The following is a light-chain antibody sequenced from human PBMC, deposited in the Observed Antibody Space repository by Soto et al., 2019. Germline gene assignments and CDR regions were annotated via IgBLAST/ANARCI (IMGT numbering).Light chain of an antibody. J-gene: IGLJ1*01. CDR2: DDS. V-gene: IGLV3-21*02. CDR3: QVWDRGSDHYV. Sequence: SSELTQPPSVSVAPGQTVRVTCGGKNIGSKSVHWYQQKPGQAPVLVVYDDSDRPSGIPERISGSNSGNTATLTISRVEAGDEADYHCQVWDRGSDHYVFGTGTKVTVL. CDR1: NIGSKS.